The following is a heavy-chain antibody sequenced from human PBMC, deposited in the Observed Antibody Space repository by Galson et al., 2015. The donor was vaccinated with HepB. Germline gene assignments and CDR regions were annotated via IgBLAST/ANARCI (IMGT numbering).Heavy chain of an antibody. J-gene: IGHJ6*02. CDR2: INSDGSRT. D-gene: IGHD2-15*01. Sequence: SLRLCCAVSGFTFSSYWMHWVRQAPGKGLVWVSRINSDGSRTYYADSVKGRFTISRDNAKSTVFLQMNILRDEDTAVYYCARGLSGRYGMDVWGQGTTVTVSS. V-gene: IGHV3-74*01. CDR3: ARGLSGRYGMDV. CDR1: GFTFSSYW.